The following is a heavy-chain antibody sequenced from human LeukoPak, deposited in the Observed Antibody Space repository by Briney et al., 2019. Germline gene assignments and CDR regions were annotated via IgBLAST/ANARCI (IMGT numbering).Heavy chain of an antibody. V-gene: IGHV3-21*01. CDR2: ISSSSSYI. CDR3: ARDAGSGYDYWWFDP. CDR1: GFTFSSYS. D-gene: IGHD5-12*01. J-gene: IGHJ5*02. Sequence: GGSLRLSCAASGFTFSSYSMNWVRQAPGKGLEWVSSISSSSSYIYYADSVKGRFTISRDNAKNSLYLQMNSLGAEDTAVYYCARDAGSGYDYWWFDPWGQGTLVTVSS.